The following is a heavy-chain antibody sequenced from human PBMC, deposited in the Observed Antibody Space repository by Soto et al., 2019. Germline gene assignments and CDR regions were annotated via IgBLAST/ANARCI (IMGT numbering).Heavy chain of an antibody. V-gene: IGHV3-74*03. D-gene: IGHD2-21*01. CDR3: VRDMQLWRLDS. Sequence: TVGSLRLSCAASGLTFRSYCMHWVRQAPGKGLVWVSRINTDGSVAMYVDSVKGRFTISRDNAKNTLYLHMNSLRAEDTAVYYCVRDMQLWRLDSWGQGTPVTVSS. CDR2: INTDGSVA. CDR1: GLTFRSYC. J-gene: IGHJ4*02.